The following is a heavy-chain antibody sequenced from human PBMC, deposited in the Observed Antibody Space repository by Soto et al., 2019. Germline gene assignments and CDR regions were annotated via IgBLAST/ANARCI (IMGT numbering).Heavy chain of an antibody. D-gene: IGHD5-18*01. Sequence: ASVKVSCKASGGTFSNYGISWVRQAPGQGLEWMGGIIPIFDTANYAQKFQGRVTITADEATTTAYMELSNLRSEDTAVYFCARDNLDTVYPGWFDPWGQGTLVTVSS. CDR1: GGTFSNYG. CDR2: IIPIFDTA. CDR3: ARDNLDTVYPGWFDP. V-gene: IGHV1-69*13. J-gene: IGHJ5*02.